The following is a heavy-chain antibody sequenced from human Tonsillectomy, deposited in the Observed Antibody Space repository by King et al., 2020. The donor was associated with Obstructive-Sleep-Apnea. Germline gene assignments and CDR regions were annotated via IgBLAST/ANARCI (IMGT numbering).Heavy chain of an antibody. V-gene: IGHV4-31*03. CDR2: IYYSGST. CDR1: GGSISSGGHY. Sequence: QLQESGPGLVKPSQTLSLSCTVSGGSISSGGHYWSWIRQHPGKGLEWIGYIYYSGSTYYNPSLKSRGTISVDTSKNQFSLKLSSVSAADTAVYYCARARSYFYGMDVWGQGTTVTVSS. J-gene: IGHJ6*02. CDR3: ARARSYFYGMDV.